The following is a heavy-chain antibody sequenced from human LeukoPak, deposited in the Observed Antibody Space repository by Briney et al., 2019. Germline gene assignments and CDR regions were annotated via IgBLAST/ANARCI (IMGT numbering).Heavy chain of an antibody. CDR1: GGSVSSSSYY. D-gene: IGHD3-10*01. CDR2: INQSGST. V-gene: IGHV4-39*07. J-gene: IGHJ5*02. Sequence: KSSETLSLTCTVSGGSVSSSSYYWSWIRQSPGKGLEWIGEINQSGSTNYNPSLKSRVTISVDASKNQFSLKLNSVTAADTAAYYCARGVFGRFDPWGQGTLVTVSS. CDR3: ARGVFGRFDP.